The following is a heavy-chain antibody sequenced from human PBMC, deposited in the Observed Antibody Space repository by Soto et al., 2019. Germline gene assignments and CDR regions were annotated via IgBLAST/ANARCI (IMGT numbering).Heavy chain of an antibody. CDR2: IRGSGGSK. CDR3: AKDESRRNRRYFDL. Sequence: GGSLRLSCAASGFTLSSYAMYGVRQAPGKGLEWVSVIRGSGGSKYYADSVKGRFTISRDNSKSTLYLQMNSLRAEDTAVYYCAKDESRRNRRYFDLWGRGTQVTVSS. D-gene: IGHD4-4*01. J-gene: IGHJ2*01. CDR1: GFTLSSYA. V-gene: IGHV3-23*01.